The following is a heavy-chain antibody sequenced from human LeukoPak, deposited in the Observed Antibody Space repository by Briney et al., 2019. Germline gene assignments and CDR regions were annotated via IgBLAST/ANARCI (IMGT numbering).Heavy chain of an antibody. Sequence: SQTLSLTCTVSGGSISSGSYYWRWIRQPAGKGLEWIGRIYTSGSTNYNPSLKSRVTISVDTSKNQFSLKLSSVTAADTAVYYCARGWARGYDFWSDNWFDPWGQGTLVTVSS. CDR1: GGSISSGSYY. J-gene: IGHJ5*02. D-gene: IGHD3-3*01. CDR2: IYTSGST. CDR3: ARGWARGYDFWSDNWFDP. V-gene: IGHV4-61*02.